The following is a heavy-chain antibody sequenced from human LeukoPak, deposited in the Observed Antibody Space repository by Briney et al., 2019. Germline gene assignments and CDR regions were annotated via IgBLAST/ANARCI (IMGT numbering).Heavy chain of an antibody. V-gene: IGHV1-69*05. CDR3: ARVIAARTFDY. CDR1: GGTFSSYA. D-gene: IGHD6-6*01. J-gene: IGHJ4*02. Sequence: ASVKVSCKASGGTFSSYAISWVRQAPGQGLEWMGGIIPIFGTANYAQKFQGRVTMTRDTSISTAYMELSRLRSDDTAVYYCARVIAARTFDYWGQGTLVTVSS. CDR2: IIPIFGTA.